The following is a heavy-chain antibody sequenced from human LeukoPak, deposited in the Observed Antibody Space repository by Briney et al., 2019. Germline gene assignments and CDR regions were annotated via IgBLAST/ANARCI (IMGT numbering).Heavy chain of an antibody. CDR1: GFTFSSNY. CDR3: AALRVTVSHYYYYGMDV. CDR2: IYSGGST. Sequence: PGGSLRLSCAASGFTFSSNYVSWVRQAPGKGLEWVSVIYSGGSTYYADSVRGRFTISRDNSKNTLYLQMNSLRAEDTAVYYCAALRVTVSHYYYYGMDVWGQGTTVTVSS. J-gene: IGHJ6*02. D-gene: IGHD4-11*01. V-gene: IGHV3-53*01.